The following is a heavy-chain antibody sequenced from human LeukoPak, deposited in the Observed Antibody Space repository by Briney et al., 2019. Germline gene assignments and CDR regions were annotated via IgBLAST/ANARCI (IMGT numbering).Heavy chain of an antibody. V-gene: IGHV3-23*01. CDR2: ISGSGGST. CDR3: AKDGRYTAMVCVDY. CDR1: GFTFSSYA. D-gene: IGHD5-18*01. Sequence: PGGSLRLSCAASGFTFSSYAMSWVRQAPGKGLEWVSAISGSGGSTYYADSVKGRFTISRDNSKNTLYLQMNSLRAEATAVYYCAKDGRYTAMVCVDYWGQGTLVTVSS. J-gene: IGHJ4*02.